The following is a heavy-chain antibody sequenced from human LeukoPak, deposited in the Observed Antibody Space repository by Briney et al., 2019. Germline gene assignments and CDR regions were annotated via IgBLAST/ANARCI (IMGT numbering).Heavy chain of an antibody. Sequence: PSETLSLTCTVSGGSISSYSWNWIRQPAGKGLEWIGHIYSSGSTNYNPSLKSRVTMSVDTSKNQFSLRLSSVTAADTAVYYCARGRGYFDSFDPWGQGTLVTVSS. D-gene: IGHD3-9*01. CDR3: ARGRGYFDSFDP. V-gene: IGHV4-4*07. J-gene: IGHJ5*02. CDR1: GGSISSYS. CDR2: IYSSGST.